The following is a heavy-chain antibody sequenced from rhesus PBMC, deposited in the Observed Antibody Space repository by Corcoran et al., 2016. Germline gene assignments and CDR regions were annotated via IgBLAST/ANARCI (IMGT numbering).Heavy chain of an antibody. CDR2: IYGGGRTT. CDR1: GGSFGSSH. V-gene: IGHV4-169*01. D-gene: IGHD1-44*01. J-gene: IGHJ4*01. Sequence: QVQLQESGPGLVKPSETLSVTCSVSGGSFGSSHWSWIRQAPGKGLGWMGYIYGGGRTTNYHPSLKSRVTLSVDTSKNQFSLKLNSVTAADTAVYYCARIGNYNFDFWGQGLLVTVSS. CDR3: ARIGNYNFDF.